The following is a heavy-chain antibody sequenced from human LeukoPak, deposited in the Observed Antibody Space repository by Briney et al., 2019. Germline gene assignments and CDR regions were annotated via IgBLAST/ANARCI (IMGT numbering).Heavy chain of an antibody. J-gene: IGHJ5*02. CDR3: ARGPGSSWYDGWFDP. CDR1: GYTFTSYG. CDR2: ISAYNGNT. D-gene: IGHD6-13*01. Sequence: ASVKVSCKASGYTFTSYGISWVRQAPGQGLEWMGWISAYNGNTNYAQKLQGRVTMTADTSTSTAYMELRSLRSDDTAVYYCARGPGSSWYDGWFDPWGQGTLVTVSS. V-gene: IGHV1-18*01.